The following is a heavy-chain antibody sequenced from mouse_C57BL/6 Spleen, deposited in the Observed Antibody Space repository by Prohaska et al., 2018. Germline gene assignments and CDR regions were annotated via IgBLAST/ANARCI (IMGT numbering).Heavy chain of an antibody. J-gene: IGHJ2*01. V-gene: IGHV1-80*01. CDR2: IYPGDGAT. CDR3: AIVGRISY. Sequence: PGKGLEWIGQIYPGDGATNYNGKFKGKATVTAGKSTSTAYMLLRSLSSEEGAVYYCAIVGRISYWGQGTTRTGSS. D-gene: IGHD1-3*01.